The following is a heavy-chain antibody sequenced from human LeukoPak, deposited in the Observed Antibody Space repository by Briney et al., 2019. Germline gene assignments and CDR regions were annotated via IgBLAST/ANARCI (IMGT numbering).Heavy chain of an antibody. J-gene: IGHJ6*02. Sequence: ASVKVSCKASGYTFTSYGITWVRQAPGQGLEWMGWISAYNGNTNYAQKFQGRVTMTRNTSISTAYMELSSLRSEDTAVYYCARAPAWDLRAAYYYGMDVWGQGTTVTVSS. CDR2: ISAYNGNT. V-gene: IGHV1-18*01. CDR1: GYTFTSYG. CDR3: ARAPAWDLRAAYYYGMDV. D-gene: IGHD1-26*01.